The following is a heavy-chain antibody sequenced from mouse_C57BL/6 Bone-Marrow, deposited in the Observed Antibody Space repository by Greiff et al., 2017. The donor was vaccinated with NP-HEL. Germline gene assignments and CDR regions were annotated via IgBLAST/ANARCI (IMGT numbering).Heavy chain of an antibody. CDR2: IDPEPGGT. CDR3: TRKLRDYYAMDY. J-gene: IGHJ4*01. CDR1: GYTFTDYE. Sequence: VQLQQSGAELVRPGASVTLSCKASGYTFTDYEMHWVKQTPVHGLEWIGAIDPEPGGTAYNQKFKGKAILTADKSSSTAYMELRSLTSEDSAVYYCTRKLRDYYAMDYWGQGTSVTVSS. V-gene: IGHV1-15*01. D-gene: IGHD1-1*01.